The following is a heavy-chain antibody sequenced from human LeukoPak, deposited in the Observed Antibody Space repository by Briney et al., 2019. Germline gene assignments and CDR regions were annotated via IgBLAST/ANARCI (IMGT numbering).Heavy chain of an antibody. V-gene: IGHV4-39*01. CDR2: IYYSGST. CDR3: ARHSGSGYYAFDY. J-gene: IGHJ4*02. Sequence: SETLSLTCSVSGDSISVSSYYWGWIRQPPGKGLEWLGSIYYSGSTYYNPSLKSRVTISVDTSKNQFSLKLSSVTAADTAVYYCARHSGSGYYAFDYWGQGTLVTVSS. D-gene: IGHD3-3*01. CDR1: GDSISVSSYY.